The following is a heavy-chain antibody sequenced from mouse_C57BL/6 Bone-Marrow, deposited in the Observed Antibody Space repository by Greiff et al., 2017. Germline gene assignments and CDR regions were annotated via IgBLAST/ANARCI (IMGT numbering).Heavy chain of an antibody. J-gene: IGHJ4*01. CDR1: GYAFSSSW. CDR3: AREALGDY. CDR2: IYPGDGDT. D-gene: IGHD4-1*01. V-gene: IGHV1-82*01. Sequence: VQLQESGPELVKPGASVKISCKASGYAFSSSWMNWVKQRPGKGLEWIGRIYPGDGDTNYNGKFKGKATLTADKSSSTAYMQLSSLTSEDSAVYFCAREALGDYWGQGTSVTDSS.